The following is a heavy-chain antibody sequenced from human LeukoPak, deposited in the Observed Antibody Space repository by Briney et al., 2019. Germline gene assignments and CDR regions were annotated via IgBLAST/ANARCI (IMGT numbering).Heavy chain of an antibody. J-gene: IGHJ4*02. Sequence: SETLSLTCAVYGGSFSGYYWSWIRQPPGKGLELIGEINHSGSTNYNPSLKSRVTISVDTSKNQFSLKLSSVTAADTAVYYCARGGYYDFWSGYYRFDYWGQGTLVTVSS. D-gene: IGHD3-3*01. CDR2: INHSGST. V-gene: IGHV4-34*01. CDR1: GGSFSGYY. CDR3: ARGGYYDFWSGYYRFDY.